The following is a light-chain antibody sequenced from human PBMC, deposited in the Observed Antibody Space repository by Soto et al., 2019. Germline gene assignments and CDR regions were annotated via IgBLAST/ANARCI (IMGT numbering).Light chain of an antibody. Sequence: EVVMTQSLATLSVSPGERATLSCRASQSVSSDLAWYQHKPGQAPRLLIYGASSRATGIPVRFSGSGSGTEFTLTISSLQSEDVAVYYCQHYKNRPLTFGGGTKVDIK. J-gene: IGKJ4*01. CDR3: QHYKNRPLT. V-gene: IGKV3-15*01. CDR1: QSVSSD. CDR2: GAS.